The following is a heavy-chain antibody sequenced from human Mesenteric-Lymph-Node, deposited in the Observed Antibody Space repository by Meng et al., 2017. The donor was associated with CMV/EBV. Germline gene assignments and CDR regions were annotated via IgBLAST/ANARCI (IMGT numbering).Heavy chain of an antibody. J-gene: IGHJ6*02. Sequence: GESLKISCAASGFTFSSYAMSWVRQAPGKGLEWVSAISGSGGSTYYADSVKGRFTISRDNSKNTLYLQMNSLRAEDTAVYYCAKGRAGENYGMDVWGQGTTVTVSS. D-gene: IGHD1-26*01. CDR3: AKGRAGENYGMDV. CDR1: GFTFSSYA. CDR2: ISGSGGST. V-gene: IGHV3-23*01.